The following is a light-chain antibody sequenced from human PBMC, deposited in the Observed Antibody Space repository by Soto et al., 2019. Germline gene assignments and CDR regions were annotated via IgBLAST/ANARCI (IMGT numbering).Light chain of an antibody. CDR2: NAS. J-gene: IGKJ1*01. CDR1: QSVSTY. CDR3: QQRSNWPPT. V-gene: IGKV3-11*01. Sequence: EIMLTQSPDTLSLSPGNRATLSCRASQSVSTYLAWYQQKPGQPPRLLIYNASNRATGIPARFSGSGSGTDFTLTISSLEPEDFAVYYCQQRSNWPPTFGRGTKVEIK.